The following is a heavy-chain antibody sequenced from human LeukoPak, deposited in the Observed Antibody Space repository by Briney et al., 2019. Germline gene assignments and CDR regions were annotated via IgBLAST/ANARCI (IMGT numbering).Heavy chain of an antibody. Sequence: GASVKVSCKVSGYTLTELSMHWVRQAPGKGLEWMGGFDPEDGETIYAQKFQGRVTMTEDTSTDTAYTELSSLRSEDTAVYYCATRSGGRWLIYYYMDVWGKGTTVTVSS. CDR1: GYTLTELS. CDR3: ATRSGGRWLIYYYMDV. D-gene: IGHD6-19*01. J-gene: IGHJ6*03. CDR2: FDPEDGET. V-gene: IGHV1-24*01.